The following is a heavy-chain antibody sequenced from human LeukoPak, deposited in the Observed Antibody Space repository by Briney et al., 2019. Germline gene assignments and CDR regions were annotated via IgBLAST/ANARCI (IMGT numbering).Heavy chain of an antibody. J-gene: IGHJ4*02. CDR1: GFTFSDYY. Sequence: GGSLRLSCAASGFTFSDYYMSWIRQAPGKGLEWVSYISSSGSTIYYADSVKGRFTISRDNAKSSLYLQMNSLRAKDPAVYYCARSQPIVYGSGTDYWGQGTLVTVSS. CDR3: ARSQPIVYGSGTDY. CDR2: ISSSGSTI. V-gene: IGHV3-11*01. D-gene: IGHD3-10*01.